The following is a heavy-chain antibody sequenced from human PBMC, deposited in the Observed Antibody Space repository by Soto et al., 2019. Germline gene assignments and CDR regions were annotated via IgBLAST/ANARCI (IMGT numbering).Heavy chain of an antibody. CDR2: IKGKGGNGAT. CDR3: TAGDGRTDNDF. J-gene: IGHJ4*02. D-gene: IGHD2-21*02. V-gene: IGHV3-15*01. Sequence: EVQLVESGGGLVKPEGSTRLSCAASGFTFIYAWMTWVRQAPGKGLEWVARIKGKGGNGATDYAAPVKGRFTISRDDSRNTLYLQMTSLQTEDTAVYYCTAGDGRTDNDFWGQGTLVTVSP. CDR1: GFTFIYAW.